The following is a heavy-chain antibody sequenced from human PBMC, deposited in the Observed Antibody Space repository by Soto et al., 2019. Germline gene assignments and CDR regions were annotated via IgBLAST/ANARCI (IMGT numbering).Heavy chain of an antibody. Sequence: QVTLKESCPALVKPTETLTLTCTVSGFSLTTGKMGVSWIRQPPGKALEWLAHIFSDNERSYSTSLQGRLTSSKDTSRSQVVLSMTNVDPVNTATYYCARMTVHSYRFYYAIDLWGQGTTVTVSS. CDR1: GFSLTTGKMG. J-gene: IGHJ6*02. CDR2: IFSDNER. D-gene: IGHD4-4*01. CDR3: ARMTVHSYRFYYAIDL. V-gene: IGHV2-26*01.